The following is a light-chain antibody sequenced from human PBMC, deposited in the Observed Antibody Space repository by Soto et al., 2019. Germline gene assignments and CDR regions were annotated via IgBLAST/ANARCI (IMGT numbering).Light chain of an antibody. CDR3: NQYNSWPRGP. CDR1: QSVNLD. V-gene: IGKV3-15*01. Sequence: EIMMTQSPGTRSVSPGEGATLSCTASQSVNLDLAWYLQKPGQPPRLLLYGAYNRATGIPVRFRGSGAGTEFTLTISGLQSEDSAVYYCNQYNSWPRGPLGPGTKVEIK. CDR2: GAY. J-gene: IGKJ3*01.